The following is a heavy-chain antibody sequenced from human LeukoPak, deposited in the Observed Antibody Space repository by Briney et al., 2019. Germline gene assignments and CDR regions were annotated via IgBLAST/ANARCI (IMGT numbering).Heavy chain of an antibody. CDR3: ARLSSSSTFHFDY. V-gene: IGHV4-30-2*01. CDR1: GGSISSGGYY. J-gene: IGHJ4*02. D-gene: IGHD6-6*01. CDR2: IYHSGST. Sequence: PSETLSLTCTVSGGSISSGGYYWSWIRQPPGKGLEWIGYIYHSGSTYYNPSLKSRVTISVDRSKNQFSLKLSSVTAADTAVYYCARLSSSSTFHFDYWGQGTLVTVSS.